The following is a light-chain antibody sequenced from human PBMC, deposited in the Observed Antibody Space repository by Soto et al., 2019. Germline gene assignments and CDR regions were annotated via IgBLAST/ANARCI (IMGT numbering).Light chain of an antibody. CDR3: SSYTTSIPPVV. V-gene: IGLV2-14*01. J-gene: IGLJ2*01. CDR1: SGDIGGYNY. CDR2: EVT. Sequence: QSALTQPASVSGSPGQSITISCTGTSGDIGGYNYVSWYQQHPGKAPKLLISEVTNRPSGVSNRFSGSKSGNTASLTISGLQAEDEADYYCSSYTTSIPPVVFGGGTQLTVL.